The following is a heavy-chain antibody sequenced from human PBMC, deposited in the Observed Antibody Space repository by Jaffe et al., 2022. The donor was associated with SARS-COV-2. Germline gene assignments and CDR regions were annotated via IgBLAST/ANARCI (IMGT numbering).Heavy chain of an antibody. D-gene: IGHD2-8*01. CDR3: AKMVPDYYYYYGMDV. V-gene: IGHV3-30*18. J-gene: IGHJ6*02. Sequence: QVQLVESGGGVVQPGRSLRLSCAASGFTFSSYGMHWVRQAPGKGLEWVAVISYDGSNKYYADSVKGRFTISRDNSKNTLYLQMNSLRAEDTAVYYCAKMVPDYYYYYGMDVWGQGTTVTVSS. CDR2: ISYDGSNK. CDR1: GFTFSSYG.